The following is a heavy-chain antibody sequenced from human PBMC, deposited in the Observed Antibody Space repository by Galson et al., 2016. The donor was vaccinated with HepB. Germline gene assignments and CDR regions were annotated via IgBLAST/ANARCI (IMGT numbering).Heavy chain of an antibody. CDR2: ISVYNGDT. CDR1: GYVFSSCV. D-gene: IGHD3-9*01. V-gene: IGHV1-18*01. Sequence: SVKVTCKASGYVFSSCVITWVRQAPGQGPEWMGWISVYNGDTKYAQKFQGRVTMTVDTSTNTAYMELRSLRSDDTAVFYCARDDILTGYYSLDYWGQGTLVTVSS. CDR3: ARDDILTGYYSLDY. J-gene: IGHJ4*02.